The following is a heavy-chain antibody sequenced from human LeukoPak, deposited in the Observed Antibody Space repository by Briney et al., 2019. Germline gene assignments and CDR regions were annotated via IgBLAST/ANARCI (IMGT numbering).Heavy chain of an antibody. CDR1: GFTVSSNY. V-gene: IGHV3-66*01. CDR3: ARYGLGAHAFDI. D-gene: IGHD3/OR15-3a*01. J-gene: IGHJ3*02. CDR2: IYSGGST. Sequence: HPGGSLRLSCAASGFTVSSNYMNWVRQAPGKGLEWVSVIYSGGSTYYADSVKGRFTISRDNSKNTLYLQMNSLRAEDTAVYYCARYGLGAHAFDIWGQGTMVTVSS.